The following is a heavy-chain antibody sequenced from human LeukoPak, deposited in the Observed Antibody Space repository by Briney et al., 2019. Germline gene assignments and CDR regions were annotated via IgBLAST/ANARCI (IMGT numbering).Heavy chain of an antibody. CDR1: GFTFSSYA. J-gene: IGHJ4*02. Sequence: GGSLRLSCAASGFTFSSYAMSWVRQAPGKGLEWVSTISGSGSGGSTYYADSVKGRFTISRDNSKDTLYLQMNSLRAEDTAVYYCAKLLSVTNSYYFNYWGQGTLVTVSS. CDR3: AKLLSVTNSYYFNY. V-gene: IGHV3-23*01. CDR2: ISGSGSGGST. D-gene: IGHD4-17*01.